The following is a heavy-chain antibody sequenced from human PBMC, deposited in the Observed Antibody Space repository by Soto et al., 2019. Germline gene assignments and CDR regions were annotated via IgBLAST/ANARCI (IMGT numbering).Heavy chain of an antibody. J-gene: IGHJ4*02. D-gene: IGHD3-10*01. Sequence: QVQLQESGPGLVKPSETLSLTCTVSGGSIRSYYWSWIRQPPGKGLEWIGYIYYSGSTNYNPSLKSRVTISVDTSKSLFARMLSSVTAADTAVYYCARDRLDYGSWSYYDYWGQGTLVTVSS. CDR3: ARDRLDYGSWSYYDY. V-gene: IGHV4-59*01. CDR1: GGSIRSYY. CDR2: IYYSGST.